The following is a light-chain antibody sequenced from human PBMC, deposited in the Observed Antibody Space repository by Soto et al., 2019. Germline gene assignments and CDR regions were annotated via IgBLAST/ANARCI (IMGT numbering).Light chain of an antibody. Sequence: DIQMTQSPSTQSASVGDRVIIVCRASQSIDSWLAWYQQKPGKAPKLLIYKASSLERGVPSRFSGSGSGTEFNLTIRSLQPDDFATYYCHQYNTYLWTFGQGTKVEIK. V-gene: IGKV1-5*03. CDR2: KAS. CDR1: QSIDSW. CDR3: HQYNTYLWT. J-gene: IGKJ1*01.